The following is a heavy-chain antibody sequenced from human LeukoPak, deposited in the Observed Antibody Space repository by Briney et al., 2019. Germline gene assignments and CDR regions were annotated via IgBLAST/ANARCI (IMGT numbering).Heavy chain of an antibody. CDR2: IRYDGTNK. CDR1: GFTFSSYG. Sequence: GGSLRLSCAASGFTFSSYGMHWVRQAPGKGLEWVAFIRYDGTNKYYADSVKGRFTISGDNSKNTLYLQMNSLRAEDTAVYYCAKVYHVFWSGYLDFWGQGILVTVSS. J-gene: IGHJ4*02. CDR3: AKVYHVFWSGYLDF. V-gene: IGHV3-30*02. D-gene: IGHD3-3*01.